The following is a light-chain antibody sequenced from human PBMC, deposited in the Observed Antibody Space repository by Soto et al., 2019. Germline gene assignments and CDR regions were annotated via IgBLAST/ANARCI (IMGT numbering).Light chain of an antibody. CDR1: QSLLHSNGYNY. CDR2: LGS. V-gene: IGKV2-28*01. CDR3: VQALQTAWT. J-gene: IGKJ1*01. Sequence: DIVMPQSPLSLPVTPGEPASISCRSSQSLLHSNGYNYLDWYLQKPGQSPQLLISLGSNRASGVPDRLSVSGSGTDFTLKISRVEAEDVGVSYCVQALQTAWTCGQGTKVEIK.